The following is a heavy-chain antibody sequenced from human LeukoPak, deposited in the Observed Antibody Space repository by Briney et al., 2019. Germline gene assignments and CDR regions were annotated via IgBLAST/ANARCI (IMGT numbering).Heavy chain of an antibody. CDR3: VRDGDAYDFDL. J-gene: IGHJ4*02. D-gene: IGHD5-12*01. CDR2: IKSDGSWT. V-gene: IGHV3-74*01. CDR1: GFSIRGYW. Sequence: PGGSLRLSCAASGFSIRGYWMHWVRQAPGKGLMWVSRIKSDGSWTNYADSVRGRFTISRDNAKNTLFLQMVGRRAEDTAIYYCVRDGDAYDFDLWGQGILVTVSS.